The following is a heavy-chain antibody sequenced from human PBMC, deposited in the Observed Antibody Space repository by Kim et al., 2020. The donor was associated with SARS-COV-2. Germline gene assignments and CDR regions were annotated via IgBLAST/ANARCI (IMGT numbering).Heavy chain of an antibody. D-gene: IGHD4-17*01. J-gene: IGHJ4*02. Sequence: YSTDSLQGRFTITRDDSKNTLFLQMNNLRADDTAIYYCARLTTTVTRYYFDFWGQGTLVTVSS. V-gene: IGHV3-23*01. CDR3: ARLTTTVTRYYFDF.